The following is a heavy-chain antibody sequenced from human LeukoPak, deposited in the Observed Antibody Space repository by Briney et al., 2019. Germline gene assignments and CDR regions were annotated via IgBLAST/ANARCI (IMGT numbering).Heavy chain of an antibody. CDR3: ATLDTAMVQNDY. D-gene: IGHD5-18*01. CDR1: GYSFTGYY. Sequence: ASVKVSCKASGYSFTGYYMHWVRQAPGQGLEWMGWINPNSGGTNYAQKFQGRVTMTRDTSISTASMELSRLRSDDTAVYYCATLDTAMVQNDYWGQGTLVTVSS. CDR2: INPNSGGT. V-gene: IGHV1-2*02. J-gene: IGHJ4*02.